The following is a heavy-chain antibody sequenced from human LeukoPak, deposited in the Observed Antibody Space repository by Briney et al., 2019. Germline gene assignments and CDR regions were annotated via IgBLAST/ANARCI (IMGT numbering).Heavy chain of an antibody. D-gene: IGHD3-16*01. V-gene: IGHV3-11*01. CDR2: ISSGGSAI. J-gene: IGHJ4*02. CDR3: ARARGWGVSFLDY. Sequence: PGGSLRLSCAASGFTFSDYYMSWIRQAPGKGLEWLSYISSGGSAIHYADSVRGRFTTSRDNAKNSLYLQMNSLRAEDTAVYYCARARGWGVSFLDYWGQGTLVPVPS. CDR1: GFTFSDYY.